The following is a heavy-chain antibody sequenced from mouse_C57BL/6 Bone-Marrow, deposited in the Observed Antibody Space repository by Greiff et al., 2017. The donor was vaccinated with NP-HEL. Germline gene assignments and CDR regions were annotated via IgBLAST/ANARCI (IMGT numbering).Heavy chain of an antibody. CDR3: ARMGGNYGAMDY. V-gene: IGHV1-80*01. CDR2: IYPGDGDT. D-gene: IGHD2-1*01. CDR1: GYAFSSYW. Sequence: VQLQQSGAELVKPRASVKISCKASGYAFSSYWMNWVKQRPGKGLEWIGQIYPGDGDTKYNGKFKGKATLTADKSSSTAYMQLSSLTSEDSAFYFCARMGGNYGAMDYWGQGTSVTVSS. J-gene: IGHJ4*01.